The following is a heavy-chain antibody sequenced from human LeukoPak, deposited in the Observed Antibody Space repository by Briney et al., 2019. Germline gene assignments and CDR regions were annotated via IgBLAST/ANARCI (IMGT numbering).Heavy chain of an antibody. CDR1: GYSISSSYY. V-gene: IGHV4-61*01. D-gene: IGHD3-3*01. J-gene: IGHJ6*03. CDR2: IYYSGST. CDR3: ARGHDFWSGYSFYYYMDV. Sequence: SETLSLTCTVSGYSISSSYYWSWIRQPPGKGLEWIGYIYYSGSTNYNPSLKSRVTISVDMSKNQFSLKLSSVTAADTAVYYCARGHDFWSGYSFYYYMDVWGKGTTVTVSS.